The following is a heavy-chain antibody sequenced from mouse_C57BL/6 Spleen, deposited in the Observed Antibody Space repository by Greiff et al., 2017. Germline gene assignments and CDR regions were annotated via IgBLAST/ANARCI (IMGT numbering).Heavy chain of an antibody. CDR3: AKSLNYGSSWYAMDY. Sequence: QVQLQQSGAELARPGASVKLSCKASGYTFTSYGISWVKQRTGQGLEWIGEIYPRSGNTYYNEKFKGKATLTADKSSSTAYMELRSLTSEDSAVYFCAKSLNYGSSWYAMDYWGQGTSVTVSS. CDR2: IYPRSGNT. V-gene: IGHV1-81*01. CDR1: GYTFTSYG. J-gene: IGHJ4*01. D-gene: IGHD1-1*01.